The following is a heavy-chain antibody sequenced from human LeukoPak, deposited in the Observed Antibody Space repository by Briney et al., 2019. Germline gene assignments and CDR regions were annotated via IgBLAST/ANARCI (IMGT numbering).Heavy chain of an antibody. Sequence: SETLSLTCAVYGGSFSGYYWSWIRQPPGKGLEWIGEINHSGSTNYNPSLKSRVTISVDTSKNQFSLKLSSVTAADTAVYYCARISSWYPLISRFDYWGQGTLVTVSS. D-gene: IGHD6-13*01. CDR1: GGSFSGYY. CDR3: ARISSWYPLISRFDY. V-gene: IGHV4-34*01. CDR2: INHSGST. J-gene: IGHJ4*02.